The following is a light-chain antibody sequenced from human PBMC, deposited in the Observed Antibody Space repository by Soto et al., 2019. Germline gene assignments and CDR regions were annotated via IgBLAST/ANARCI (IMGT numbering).Light chain of an antibody. CDR2: GAS. CDR1: QSISSW. V-gene: IGKV1-5*01. J-gene: IGKJ3*01. Sequence: GDRVTITCRASQSISSWLAWYQQIPGKAPKLLIYGASSLESGVPSRFSGSGSGADFTLTISRLEPEDFAMYYCQQYCSSPRTFGRGTKVDI. CDR3: QQYCSSPRT.